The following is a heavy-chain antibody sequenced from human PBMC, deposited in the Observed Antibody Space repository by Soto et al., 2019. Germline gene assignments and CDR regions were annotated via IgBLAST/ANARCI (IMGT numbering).Heavy chain of an antibody. CDR2: INPSGGST. J-gene: IGHJ5*02. CDR3: AREVEGYGGHVGWNWFDP. CDR1: GYTFTSYY. V-gene: IGHV1-46*01. D-gene: IGHD4-17*01. Sequence: QVQLVQSGAEVKKPGASVKVSCKASGYTFTSYYMHWVRQAPGQGLEWMGIINPSGGSTSYAQKVPGRVTMTRDTATSPVYMELSSLGSGDTAVYYCAREVEGYGGHVGWNWFDPWGQGTLVTVSS.